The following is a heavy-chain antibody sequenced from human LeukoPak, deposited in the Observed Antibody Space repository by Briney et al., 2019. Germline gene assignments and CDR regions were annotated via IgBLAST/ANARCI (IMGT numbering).Heavy chain of an antibody. Sequence: GGSLRLSCAASGFTFSSYAMNWVRQAPGGGLEGVTTISGSGGITYYADSVKGRFTISRDNSKNTLYLQMSSLRAEDTAVYFCAKGYYDILTGLQYWGQGTLVTVSS. CDR2: ISGSGGIT. D-gene: IGHD3-9*01. V-gene: IGHV3-23*01. CDR3: AKGYYDILTGLQY. CDR1: GFTFSSYA. J-gene: IGHJ4*02.